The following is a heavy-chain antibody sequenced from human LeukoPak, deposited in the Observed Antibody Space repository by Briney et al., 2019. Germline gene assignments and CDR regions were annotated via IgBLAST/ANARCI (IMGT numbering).Heavy chain of an antibody. D-gene: IGHD3-9*01. CDR3: ARLRYFDWLSQGEGPYYFDH. CDR2: IYHSGNT. Sequence: PGGSLRLSCEVSGFTFSSYSMKWVRQPPGKGLEWIGEIYHSGNTNYNPSLKSRVTISVDTSRNQFSLRLSSVTAADTAVYYCARLRYFDWLSQGEGPYYFDHWGQGTLVTVSS. J-gene: IGHJ4*02. V-gene: IGHV4-4*02. CDR1: GFTFSSYS.